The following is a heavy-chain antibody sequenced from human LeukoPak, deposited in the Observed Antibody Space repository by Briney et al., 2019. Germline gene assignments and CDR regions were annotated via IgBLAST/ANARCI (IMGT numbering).Heavy chain of an antibody. Sequence: ASVKVSCKASGYTFTGYYMHWVRQAPGQGLEWMGWTNPNSGGTNYAQKFQGRVTMTRDTSISTAYMELSRLRSDDTAVYYCARENIVVVPAAIVGHLGGTYYYYMDVWGKGTTVTVSS. D-gene: IGHD2-2*02. CDR1: GYTFTGYY. CDR3: ARENIVVVPAAIVGHLGGTYYYYMDV. CDR2: TNPNSGGT. J-gene: IGHJ6*03. V-gene: IGHV1-2*02.